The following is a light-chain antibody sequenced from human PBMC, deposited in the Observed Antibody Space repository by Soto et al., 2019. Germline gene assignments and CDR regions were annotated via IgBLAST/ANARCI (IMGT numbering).Light chain of an antibody. CDR3: QQYNFWPGLT. CDR2: ATS. V-gene: IGKV3-15*01. CDR1: RSIGDN. Sequence: TVMTQSPATLSVSPGETATLSCTASRSIGDNLAWYQVKPGQAPRPLISATSTRATGIPDRFRGSGSGTYFTLTIISLQSEDSAVYYCQQYNFWPGLTFGGGTRVEIK. J-gene: IGKJ4*01.